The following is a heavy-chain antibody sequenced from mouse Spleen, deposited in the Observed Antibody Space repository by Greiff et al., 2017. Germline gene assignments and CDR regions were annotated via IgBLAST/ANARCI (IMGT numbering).Heavy chain of an antibody. V-gene: IGHV1-19*01. D-gene: IGHD3-1*01. CDR3: ARTRGAWFAY. Sequence: VQLQQSGPVLVKPGASVKMSCKASGYTFTDYYMNWVKQSHGKSLEWIGVINPYNGGTSYNQKFKGKATLTVDKSSSTAYMELNSLTSEDSAVYYCARTRGAWFAYWGQGTLVTVSA. CDR2: INPYNGGT. CDR1: GYTFTDYY. J-gene: IGHJ3*01.